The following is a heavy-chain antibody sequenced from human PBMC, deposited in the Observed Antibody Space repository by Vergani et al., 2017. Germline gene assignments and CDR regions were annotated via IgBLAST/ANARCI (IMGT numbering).Heavy chain of an antibody. V-gene: IGHV4-61*10. J-gene: IGHJ4*02. CDR1: GGSVSSGSYY. Sequence: QVQLQESGPGLVKPSETLSLTCTVSGGSVSSGSYYWSWIRQPAGKGLEWIGYIYYSGSTNYKPSLKSRVTISVDTSKNQFSLKLSSVTAADTAVYYCARVAYSYGSRYFDYWGQGTLVTVSS. CDR2: IYYSGST. D-gene: IGHD5-18*01. CDR3: ARVAYSYGSRYFDY.